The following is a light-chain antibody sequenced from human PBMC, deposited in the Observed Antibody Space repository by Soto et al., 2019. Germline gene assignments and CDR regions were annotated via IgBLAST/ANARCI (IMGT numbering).Light chain of an antibody. Sequence: EIVLTQSPGTLSLFPGERATLSCRASQSVSSSYLAWYQQKPGQAPRLLIYDASSRAPGIPDRFSGSGSGTDFTLTISRREPEDFAVYYCQQYGSSPSTVGQGTKLEI. J-gene: IGKJ2*02. CDR2: DAS. CDR1: QSVSSSY. CDR3: QQYGSSPST. V-gene: IGKV3-20*01.